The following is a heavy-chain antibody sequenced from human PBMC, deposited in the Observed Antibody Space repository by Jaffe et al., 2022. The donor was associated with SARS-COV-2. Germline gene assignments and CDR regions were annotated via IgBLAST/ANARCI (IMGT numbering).Heavy chain of an antibody. J-gene: IGHJ4*02. CDR1: GGAFGSYT. Sequence: QVQLVQSGAEVKKPGSSVKVSCRASGGAFGSYTISWVRQAPGQGLEWMGRIIPILGITNYAQNFQGRVTIIADKSTTTAYMELSSLTSDDTAVYYCAREPEVDMAAAYTGGFDYWGQGTLVTVSS. CDR3: AREPEVDMAAAYTGGFDY. V-gene: IGHV1-69*08. D-gene: IGHD6-13*01. CDR2: IIPILGIT.